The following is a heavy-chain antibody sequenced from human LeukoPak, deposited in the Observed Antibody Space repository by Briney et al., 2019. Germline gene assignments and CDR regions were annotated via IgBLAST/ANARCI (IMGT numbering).Heavy chain of an antibody. J-gene: IGHJ6*02. CDR2: IRQDGRDK. CDR1: GFTLSNYY. Sequence: GGSLRLSCAASGFTLSNYYMSWVRQAPGEGLEWVANIRQDGRDKYYVDSVKGRFTISRDNAKNSLYLQMNSLRAEDTAVYYCARDLKSRLRNSRYYYGMDVWGQGTTVTVSS. CDR3: ARDLKSRLRNSRYYYGMDV. D-gene: IGHD3-9*01. V-gene: IGHV3-7*01.